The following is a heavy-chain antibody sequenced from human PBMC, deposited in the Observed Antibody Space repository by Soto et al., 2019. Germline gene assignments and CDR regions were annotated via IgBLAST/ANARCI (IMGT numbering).Heavy chain of an antibody. CDR3: ARKWGGITREAFDI. Sequence: GGSLRLSCAASGFTFSSYNMNWVRQAPGKGLEWVSYISSSSSTIYYADSVKGRFTISRDNAKNSLYLQMNSLRDEDTAVYYCARKWGGITREAFDIWGQGTMVTVSS. CDR2: ISSSSSTI. J-gene: IGHJ3*02. D-gene: IGHD3-16*01. V-gene: IGHV3-48*02. CDR1: GFTFSSYN.